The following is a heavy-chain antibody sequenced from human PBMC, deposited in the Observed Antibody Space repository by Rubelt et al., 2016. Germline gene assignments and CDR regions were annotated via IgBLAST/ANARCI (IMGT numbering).Heavy chain of an antibody. CDR3: ARPLDY. J-gene: IGHJ4*02. V-gene: IGHV4-34*01. CDR2: INHSGST. Sequence: QVQLQQWGAGLLKPSETLSLTYAVYGGSFSGYYWSWIRQPPGKGLEWIGEINHSGSTNYNPSLKRRFTISGDTSKNQCSLKLGSVTAADTAVYYCARPLDYWGQGTLVTVSS. CDR1: GGSFSGYY.